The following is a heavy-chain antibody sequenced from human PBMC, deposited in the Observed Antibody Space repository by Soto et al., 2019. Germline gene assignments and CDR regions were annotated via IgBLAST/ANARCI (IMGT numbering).Heavy chain of an antibody. CDR2: MYYSGST. V-gene: IGHV4-39*01. D-gene: IGHD6-13*01. CDR3: ARQPGSWYSLIGFGWFDP. CDR1: GGSISSSSYY. J-gene: IGHJ5*02. Sequence: QLQLQESGPGLVKPSETLSLTCTVSGGSISSSSYYWGWIRQPPGKGLEWIGSMYYSGSTYYNPSIKRRVTISGDTSKNQFSLKLSSVTAADTAVYYCARQPGSWYSLIGFGWFDPWGQGTLVTVSS.